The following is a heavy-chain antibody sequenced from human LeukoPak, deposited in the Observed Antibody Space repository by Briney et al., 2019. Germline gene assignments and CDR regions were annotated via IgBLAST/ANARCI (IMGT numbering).Heavy chain of an antibody. V-gene: IGHV3-23*01. CDR1: GFTFSSYG. J-gene: IGHJ4*02. D-gene: IGHD6-19*01. CDR3: AKYDGGYSSGWLDY. CDR2: IGGSGGRT. Sequence: GGSLRLSCAASGFTFSSYGMSWVRQAPGKGLEWVSAIGGSGGRTYYADSVKGRFTISRDNSKNTLHLQMNRLRAEDTAVYYCAKYDGGYSSGWLDYWGQGTLVSVSS.